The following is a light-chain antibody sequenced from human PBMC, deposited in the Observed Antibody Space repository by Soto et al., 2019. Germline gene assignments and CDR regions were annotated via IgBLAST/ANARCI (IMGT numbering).Light chain of an antibody. Sequence: DIVMTQSPDSLAVPLGERATINCKSSQSVLYSSNNKNYLAWYQQKPGQPPKLLIYWASTRESGVPDRFSGSGSGKDFTLTVSSLQAEDVAVDYCQQYYRTPWTFGQGTKVEIK. CDR2: WAS. CDR1: QSVLYSSNNKNY. J-gene: IGKJ1*01. V-gene: IGKV4-1*01. CDR3: QQYYRTPWT.